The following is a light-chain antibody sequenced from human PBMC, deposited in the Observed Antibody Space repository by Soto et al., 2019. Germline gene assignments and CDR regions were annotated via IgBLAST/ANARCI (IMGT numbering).Light chain of an antibody. J-gene: IGKJ2*01. CDR3: QQRSNWPPYT. Sequence: EIVLTQSPATLSLSQGEIATLSCRASQSVSSYLAWYQQKPGQAPRLLLYDASNRATGIPARFSGSGSGTDFTLTISSLEPEDFAVDYCQQRSNWPPYTFGQGTKLEIK. V-gene: IGKV3-11*01. CDR1: QSVSSY. CDR2: DAS.